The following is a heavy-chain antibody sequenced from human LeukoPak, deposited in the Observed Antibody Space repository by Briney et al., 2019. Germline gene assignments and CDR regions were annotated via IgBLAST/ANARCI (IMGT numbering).Heavy chain of an antibody. CDR3: ARLEIAVAGNRWFDP. V-gene: IGHV4-39*07. CDR1: GGSISSSSYY. Sequence: SETLSLTCTASGGSISSSSYYWGWIRQPPGKGLEWIGSIYHSGSTYYNPSLKSRVTISVDMSKNQFSLKVSSVTAADTAVYYCARLEIAVAGNRWFDPWGQGTLVTVSS. CDR2: IYHSGST. J-gene: IGHJ5*02. D-gene: IGHD6-19*01.